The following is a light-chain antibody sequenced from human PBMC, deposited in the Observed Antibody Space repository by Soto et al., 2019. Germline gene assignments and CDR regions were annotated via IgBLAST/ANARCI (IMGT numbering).Light chain of an antibody. CDR1: RSGVGSYKL. CDR3: SSYAGSNNVV. Sequence: QSALTQPASVSGSPGQSITISCTGTRSGVGSYKLVSWYQQHPGKAPKLMIYEVSKRPSGVPDRFSGSKSGNTASLTVSGLQAEDEADYYCSSYAGSNNVVFGGGTKVTVL. CDR2: EVS. V-gene: IGLV2-8*01. J-gene: IGLJ2*01.